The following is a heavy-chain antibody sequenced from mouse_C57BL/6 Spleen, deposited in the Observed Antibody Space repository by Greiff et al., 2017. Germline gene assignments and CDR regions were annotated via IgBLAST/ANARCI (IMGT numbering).Heavy chain of an antibody. V-gene: IGHV1-53*01. D-gene: IGHD1-1*02. Sequence: QVQLQQPGTELVKPGASVKLSCKASGYTFTNYLMQWVKQRPGQGLEWIGKINPRSGGTNYNEKFKSKATLTEDKSSSTAYMQLSSLTSEDSAVYYYARTVYGSGYWYFDVWGTGTTVTVSS. J-gene: IGHJ1*03. CDR2: INPRSGGT. CDR1: GYTFTNYL. CDR3: ARTVYGSGYWYFDV.